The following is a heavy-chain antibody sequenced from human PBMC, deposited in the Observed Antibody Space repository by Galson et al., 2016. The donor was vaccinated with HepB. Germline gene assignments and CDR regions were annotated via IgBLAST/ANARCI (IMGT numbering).Heavy chain of an antibody. J-gene: IGHJ4*02. V-gene: IGHV4-59*01. CDR1: GGSISSYY. Sequence: SETLSLTCTVSGGSISSYYWSWIRQPSEKGLEWIGYIYYSGNTNYNPSLKSRVTISVDTSKNQFSLRLNSVTAADTAVYYCARRDYYGSGLDCWGQGTLVTVSS. CDR3: ARRDYYGSGLDC. CDR2: IYYSGNT. D-gene: IGHD3-10*01.